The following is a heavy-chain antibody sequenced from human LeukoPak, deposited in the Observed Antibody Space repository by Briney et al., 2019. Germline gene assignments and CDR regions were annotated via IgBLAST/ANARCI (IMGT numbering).Heavy chain of an antibody. V-gene: IGHV3-30*18. CDR2: ISYDGSNK. Sequence: GGSLRLSCAASGFTFSSYGMHWVRQAPGKGLEWVAVISYDGSNKYYADSVKGRFTISRDNSKNTLYLQMNSLRAEDTAVYYCAKDHPTATLDYWGQGTLVTVSS. CDR1: GFTFSSYG. D-gene: IGHD2-15*01. CDR3: AKDHPTATLDY. J-gene: IGHJ4*02.